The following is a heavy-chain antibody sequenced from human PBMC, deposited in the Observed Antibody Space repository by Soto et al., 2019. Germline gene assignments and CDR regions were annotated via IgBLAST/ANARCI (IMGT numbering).Heavy chain of an antibody. CDR1: GGSITSSSHY. V-gene: IGHV4-39*01. J-gene: IGHJ4*02. CDR3: ARSSITPRLFMYPFDY. CDR2: IYYDGNT. D-gene: IGHD6-6*01. Sequence: QLQLQESGPGLVKPSETLSLTCTVSGGSITSSSHYWGWIRQPPGKGLECIGNIYYDGNTYYNPSLKSRVTISLDTSKNQFSLRRNSVTAADTAVYYCARSSITPRLFMYPFDYWGQGTLVTVSS.